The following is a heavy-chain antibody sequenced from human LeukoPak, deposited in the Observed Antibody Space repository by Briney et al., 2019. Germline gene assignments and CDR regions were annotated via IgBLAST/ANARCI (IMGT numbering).Heavy chain of an antibody. CDR3: ASVTVSTWAPDGHMDV. CDR1: GGTFTTYA. V-gene: IGHV1-69*05. Sequence: VASVTVSSKASGGTFTTYAISWVRQARGQGREWMVRIIPIFGTTTSTNKSQGSVTITTDESTSTAYPEVSSLRMAATAQSRCASVTVSTWAPDGHMDVWGKGTTVTVSS. J-gene: IGHJ6*03. D-gene: IGHD3-16*01. CDR2: IIPIFGTT.